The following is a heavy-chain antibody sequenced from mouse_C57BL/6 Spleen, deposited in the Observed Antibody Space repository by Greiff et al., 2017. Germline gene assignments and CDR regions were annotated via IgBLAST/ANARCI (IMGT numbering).Heavy chain of an antibody. V-gene: IGHV1-7*01. CDR3: ARYRDYDGRYFDV. CDR1: GYTFTSYW. CDR2: INPSSGYT. D-gene: IGHD2-4*01. Sequence: QVQLKESGAELAKPGASVKLSCKASGYTFTSYWMHWVKQRPGQGLEWIGYINPSSGYTKYNQKFKDKATLTADKSSSTAYMQLSSLTYEDSAVYYCARYRDYDGRYFDVWGTGTTVTVSS. J-gene: IGHJ1*03.